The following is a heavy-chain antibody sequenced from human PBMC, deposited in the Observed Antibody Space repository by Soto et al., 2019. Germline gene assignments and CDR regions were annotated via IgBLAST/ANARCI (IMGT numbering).Heavy chain of an antibody. J-gene: IGHJ5*02. CDR2: VPYTGST. V-gene: IGHV4-59*08. Sequence: QVQLQESGPGLVKPSETLSLTCTVSGDSINHYYWNCFRQAPGKGLEWIGYVPYTGSTNYNPSLKRRVTISMDTSKNQFSLRLTSVTAADTDLYYCARRRCLGGSGYGGHWIDPWGQGILVTVSS. D-gene: IGHD1-26*01. CDR3: ARRRCLGGSGYGGHWIDP. CDR1: GDSINHYY.